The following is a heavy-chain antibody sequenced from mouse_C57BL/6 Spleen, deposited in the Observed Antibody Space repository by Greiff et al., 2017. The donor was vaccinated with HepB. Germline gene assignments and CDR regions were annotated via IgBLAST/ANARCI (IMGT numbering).Heavy chain of an antibody. Sequence: QVQLQQPGAELVKPGASVKLSCKASGYTFTSYWMHWVKQRPGRGLEWIGRIDPNSGGTKYNEKFKSKATLTVDKPSSTAYMQLSSLTSEDSAVYYWARRRTGDYDEWNYAMDDWGQGTSVTVSS. D-gene: IGHD2-4*01. V-gene: IGHV1-72*01. CDR1: GYTFTSYW. CDR3: ARRRTGDYDEWNYAMDD. CDR2: IDPNSGGT. J-gene: IGHJ4*01.